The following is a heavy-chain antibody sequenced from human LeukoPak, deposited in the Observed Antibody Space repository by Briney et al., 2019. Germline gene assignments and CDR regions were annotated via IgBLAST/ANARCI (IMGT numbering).Heavy chain of an antibody. J-gene: IGHJ1*01. CDR1: GDSVSSGY. Sequence: SETLSLSCTVSGDSVSSGYWTWIRQSPGKGLDWIGYISDSGITDYNPSLKSRLTISVDTSNNKFSLNLHSVTAADTAVYYCAGRGHRYSRDWGQGILVTVSS. D-gene: IGHD2-15*01. V-gene: IGHV4-4*09. CDR2: ISDSGIT. CDR3: AGRGHRYSRD.